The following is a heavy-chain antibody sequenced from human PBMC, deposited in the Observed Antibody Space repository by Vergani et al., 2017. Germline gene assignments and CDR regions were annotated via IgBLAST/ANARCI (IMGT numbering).Heavy chain of an antibody. Sequence: QVQLQQWGAGLLKPSETLSLTCAVYGGSFSGYYWSWIRQPPGKGLEWIGEINHSGSTNYNPSLKSRVTISVDTSKNQFSLKLSSVTAADTAVYYCARGWALRNFVYFDYWGQGTLVTVSS. V-gene: IGHV4-34*01. CDR3: ARGWALRNFVYFDY. J-gene: IGHJ4*02. CDR1: GGSFSGYY. D-gene: IGHD3-9*01. CDR2: INHSGST.